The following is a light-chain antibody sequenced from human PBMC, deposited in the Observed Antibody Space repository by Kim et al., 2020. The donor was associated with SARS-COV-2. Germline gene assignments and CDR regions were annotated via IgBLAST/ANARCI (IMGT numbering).Light chain of an antibody. Sequence: SASVGDRLTITCRASQSISSYLNWYQQKPGKAPNLLIYAASSLQSGVPSRFSGSGSGTDFALTISSLQPEDFVTYYCQQSYSTPRTFGQGTKLEI. J-gene: IGKJ2*01. CDR3: QQSYSTPRT. CDR2: AAS. CDR1: QSISSY. V-gene: IGKV1-39*01.